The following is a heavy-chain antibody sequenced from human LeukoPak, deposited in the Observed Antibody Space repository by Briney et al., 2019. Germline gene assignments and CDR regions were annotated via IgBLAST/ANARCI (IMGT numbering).Heavy chain of an antibody. D-gene: IGHD6-19*01. Sequence: GGSLRLSCAASGFTFSSYWMHWVRQAPGKGLVWVSRISTDGSTTTYADSVKGRFTISRDNAKNTAYLQMNSLRAEDTAVYYRARESRWLGFDYWGQGTLVTVSS. CDR2: ISTDGSTT. V-gene: IGHV3-74*01. CDR1: GFTFSSYW. J-gene: IGHJ4*02. CDR3: ARESRWLGFDY.